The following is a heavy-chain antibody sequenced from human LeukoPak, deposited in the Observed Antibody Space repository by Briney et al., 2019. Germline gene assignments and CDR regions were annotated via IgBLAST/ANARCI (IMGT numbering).Heavy chain of an antibody. CDR3: ARRAGAYSHPYDY. J-gene: IGHJ4*02. Sequence: PSGGSLRLSCAASGFTFSNYAMSWVRQAPGRGLEWVSAFSGSGGSTYYANSVKGRFTISRDNSKNTLYLQMNSLRAEDTAVYYCARRAGAYSHPYDYWGQGTLVTVSS. D-gene: IGHD4/OR15-4a*01. V-gene: IGHV3-23*01. CDR2: FSGSGGST. CDR1: GFTFSNYA.